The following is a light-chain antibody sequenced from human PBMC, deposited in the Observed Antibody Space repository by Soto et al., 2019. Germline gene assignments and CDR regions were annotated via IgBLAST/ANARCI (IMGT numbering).Light chain of an antibody. CDR1: QSVSSN. Sequence: EFVLTQSPGTLSLSPGERATLSCRASQSVSSNLAWYQQKPGQAPRLLIYGAFTRATGIPARFSGSGSGTEFTLTITSLQSEDFAVYYRQQYNDWPTFGQGTKVDNK. CDR3: QQYNDWPT. CDR2: GAF. V-gene: IGKV3-15*01. J-gene: IGKJ1*01.